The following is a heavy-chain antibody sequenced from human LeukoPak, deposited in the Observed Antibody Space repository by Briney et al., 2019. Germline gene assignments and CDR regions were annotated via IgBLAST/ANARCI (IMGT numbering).Heavy chain of an antibody. Sequence: GGSLRLSCAASGFTFSSYSMNWVRQAPGKGLEWVSSISSSSSYIYYADSVKGRFTISRDNAKNSLYLQMNSLRAEDTAVYYCASDFSLFSGGSGELDYWGQGTLVTVSS. CDR1: GFTFSSYS. V-gene: IGHV3-21*01. CDR2: ISSSSSYI. J-gene: IGHJ4*02. CDR3: ASDFSLFSGGSGELDY. D-gene: IGHD3-10*01.